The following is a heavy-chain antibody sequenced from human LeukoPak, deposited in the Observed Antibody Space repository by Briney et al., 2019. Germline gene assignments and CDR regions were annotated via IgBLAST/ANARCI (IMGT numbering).Heavy chain of an antibody. CDR3: ARQVGGSGHFDY. Sequence: SETLSLTCTVSGGSINNYYWIWIRQPPGRGLEWIGYIHYSGSTNYKLSLKSRVTISVDTSKNQFSLKLSSVTAADTAVYYCARQVGGSGHFDYWGQGTLVTVSS. V-gene: IGHV4-59*08. D-gene: IGHD3-16*01. CDR1: GGSINNYY. J-gene: IGHJ4*02. CDR2: IHYSGST.